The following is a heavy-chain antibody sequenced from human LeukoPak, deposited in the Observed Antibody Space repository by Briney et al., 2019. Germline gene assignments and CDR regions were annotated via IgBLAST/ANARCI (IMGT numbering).Heavy chain of an antibody. CDR2: IYYSGST. Sequence: SETLSLTCTVSGGSISSGGYYWSWIRQHPGKGLEWIGYIYYSGSTYYNPSLKSRVTISVDTSKNQFSLKLSSVTAADTAVYYCARDGDSSGYYGQWSAFDIWGQGTMVTVSS. V-gene: IGHV4-31*03. J-gene: IGHJ3*02. CDR3: ARDGDSSGYYGQWSAFDI. D-gene: IGHD3-22*01. CDR1: GGSISSGGYY.